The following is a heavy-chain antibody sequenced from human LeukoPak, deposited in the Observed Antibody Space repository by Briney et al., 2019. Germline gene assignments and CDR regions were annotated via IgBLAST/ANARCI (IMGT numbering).Heavy chain of an antibody. CDR3: ARVSAGVIGMKDVFDI. J-gene: IGHJ3*02. CDR2: ISGSSSYI. V-gene: IGHV3-21*01. D-gene: IGHD3-16*02. Sequence: GGSLRLSCAASGFTFSDYTVNWVRQAPGKGLEWVSSISGSSSYIYYADSVKGRFTISRHNAKNSLYLQMNSLRAEDTAVYYCARVSAGVIGMKDVFDIWGQGTMVTVSS. CDR1: GFTFSDYT.